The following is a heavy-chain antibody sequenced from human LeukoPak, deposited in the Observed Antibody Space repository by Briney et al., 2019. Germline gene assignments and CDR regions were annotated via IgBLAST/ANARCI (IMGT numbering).Heavy chain of an antibody. D-gene: IGHD2/OR15-2a*01. CDR1: GFTFGNYA. CDR2: ISGSGDST. Sequence: GGSLSLSCAATGFTFGNYAMSWVRQARGKGVEWVSPISGSGDSTYYADSVKGRFTISRDNSKNTLYLQINSLRAEDTAVYYCAKSSWGIYGPFDLRGRGTLVTVSS. CDR3: AKSSWGIYGPFDL. J-gene: IGHJ2*01. V-gene: IGHV3-23*01.